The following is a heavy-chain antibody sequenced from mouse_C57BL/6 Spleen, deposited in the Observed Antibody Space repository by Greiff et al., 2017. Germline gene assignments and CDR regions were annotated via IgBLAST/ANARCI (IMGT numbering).Heavy chain of an antibody. CDR1: GYSFTDYK. D-gene: IGHD1-1*01. CDR2: LNPNYGTT. Sequence: VQLQQSGPELAKPGASVKISCKASGYSFTDYKMNWVKQSNGKSLEWIGVLNPNYGTTSYNQKFKGKATLTVDQSSSTAYMQLNSLTSEDSAVYYCARSHYYGSSSYWYFDVWGTGTTVTVSS. CDR3: ARSHYYGSSSYWYFDV. J-gene: IGHJ1*03. V-gene: IGHV1-39*01.